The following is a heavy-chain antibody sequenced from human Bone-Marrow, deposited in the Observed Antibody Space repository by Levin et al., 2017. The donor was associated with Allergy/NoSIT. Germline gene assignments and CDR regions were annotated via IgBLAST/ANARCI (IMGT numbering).Heavy chain of an antibody. Sequence: PGGSLRLSCVASGITFSTFDMSWVRQAPGEGLEFISSIRDSGGTTTYADSVKGRFTISRDNSKNTLYLQMDSLRAEDTAVYFCASDRARDDSCYYSLGQGTLVTVSS. CDR1: GITFSTFD. CDR2: IRDSGGTT. V-gene: IGHV3-23*01. D-gene: IGHD3-22*01. CDR3: ASDRARDDSCYYS. J-gene: IGHJ4*02.